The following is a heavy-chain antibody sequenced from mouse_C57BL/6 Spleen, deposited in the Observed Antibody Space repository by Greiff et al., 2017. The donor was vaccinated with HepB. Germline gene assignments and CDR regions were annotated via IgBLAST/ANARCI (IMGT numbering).Heavy chain of an antibody. CDR1: GFTFSSYG. CDR3: ARHGNWDFDY. D-gene: IGHD2-1*01. CDR2: ISSGGSYT. J-gene: IGHJ2*01. V-gene: IGHV5-6*01. Sequence: EVKLMESGGDLVKPGGSLKLSCAASGFTFSSYGMSWVRQTPDKRLEWVATISSGGSYTYYPDSVKGRFTISRDNAKNTLYLQMSSLKSEDTAMYYCARHGNWDFDYWGQGTTLTVSS.